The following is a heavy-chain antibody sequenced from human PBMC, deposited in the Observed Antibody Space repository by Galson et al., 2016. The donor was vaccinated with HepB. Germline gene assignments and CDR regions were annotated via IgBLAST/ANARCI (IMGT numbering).Heavy chain of an antibody. V-gene: IGHV3-23*01. Sequence: SLRLSCAASGFTFSSFGMGWVHQASGKGLEYISTITDTGTYYADSVKGRFTISRDNSKNTLSVQMNSLRAEDTAIYYCARELGRRRQVDYWGQGTLVTVSS. D-gene: IGHD6-6*01. CDR2: ITDTGT. J-gene: IGHJ4*02. CDR1: GFTFSSFG. CDR3: ARELGRRRQVDY.